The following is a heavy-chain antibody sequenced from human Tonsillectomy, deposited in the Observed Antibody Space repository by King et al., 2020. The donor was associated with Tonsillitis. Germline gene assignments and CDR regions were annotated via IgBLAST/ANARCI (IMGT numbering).Heavy chain of an antibody. CDR3: AKGILPAAISLYFDY. CDR2: ISGSGATT. D-gene: IGHD2-2*01. J-gene: IGHJ4*02. CDR1: GFTFSSYA. V-gene: IGHV3-23*04. Sequence: EVQLVESGGGLVQPGGSLRLSCAASGFTFSSYAINWVRQAPGKGLEWVSVISGSGATTYYADSVKGRFTISRENSKNTLYLQVNSPRAEDTAVYYCAKGILPAAISLYFDYWGQGTLVTVSS.